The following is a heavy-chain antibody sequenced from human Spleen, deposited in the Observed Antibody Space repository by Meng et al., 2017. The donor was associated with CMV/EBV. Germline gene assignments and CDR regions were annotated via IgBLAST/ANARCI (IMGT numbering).Heavy chain of an antibody. V-gene: IGHV4-34*01. CDR2: INHSGST. D-gene: IGHD6-6*01. J-gene: IGHJ4*02. CDR3: ARDKYSSSGVDY. CDR1: GGSFSGYY. Sequence: CAVYGGSFSGYYWSWIRQPPGKGLEWIGEINHSGSTNYNPSLKSRVTISVDTSKNQFSLKLSSVTAADTAVYYCARDKYSSSGVDYWGQGTLVTVSS.